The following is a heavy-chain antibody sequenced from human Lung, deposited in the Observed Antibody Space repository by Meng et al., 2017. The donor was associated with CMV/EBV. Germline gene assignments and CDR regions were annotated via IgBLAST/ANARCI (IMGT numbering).Heavy chain of an antibody. CDR1: GGSVSSGSYY. Sequence: SXTXSLXCTVSGGSVSSGSYYWSWIRQPPGKGLEWIGYIYYSGSTNYNPSLKSRVTISVDTSKNQFSLKLSSVTAADTAVYYCAITYSSSWYFYGGQGTLVTVSS. CDR2: IYYSGST. D-gene: IGHD6-13*01. V-gene: IGHV4-61*01. J-gene: IGHJ4*02. CDR3: AITYSSSWYFY.